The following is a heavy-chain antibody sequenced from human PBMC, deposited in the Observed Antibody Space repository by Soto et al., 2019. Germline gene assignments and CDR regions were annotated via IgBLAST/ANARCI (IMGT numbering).Heavy chain of an antibody. D-gene: IGHD2-15*01. V-gene: IGHV3-23*01. CDR2: VSIGGST. CDR1: GFTFSSYA. J-gene: IGHJ4*02. Sequence: DVQLLESGGGLVQPEGSLRLSCAASGFTFSSYAMGWVRQGPGKGLEWVAVVSIGGSTHYADSVRGRFTISRDNSKNTLSLQMNSLTADDTAVYFCATRRGAGGHFDYWGQGALVTVSS. CDR3: ATRRGAGGHFDY.